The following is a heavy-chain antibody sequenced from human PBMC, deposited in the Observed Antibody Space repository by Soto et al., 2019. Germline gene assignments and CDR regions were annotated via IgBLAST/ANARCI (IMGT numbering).Heavy chain of an antibody. J-gene: IGHJ1*01. CDR2: ITDSGIT. CDR3: ARSRGGVQD. CDR1: GGSFSDYY. Sequence: QGQLQQWGAGLLKPSETLSLICAGYGGSFSDYYWGWIRQPPGKGLEWIGEITDSGITNYNSSLKSRVIISVDTSKNQFSLKLRSVTAAVTAVYYCARSRGGVQDWGQGTLVTVSS. D-gene: IGHD3-10*01. V-gene: IGHV4-34*01.